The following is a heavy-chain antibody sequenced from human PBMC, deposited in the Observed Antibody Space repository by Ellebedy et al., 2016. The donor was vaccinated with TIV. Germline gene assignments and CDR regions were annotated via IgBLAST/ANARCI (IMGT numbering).Heavy chain of an antibody. V-gene: IGHV3-30-3*01. CDR3: ARQPYDSSRDAFDI. CDR1: GFTVSSNY. CDR2: ISTDGLSK. J-gene: IGHJ3*02. Sequence: GGSLRLXXATSGFTVSSNYMSWVRQAPGKGLEWVAAISTDGLSKYYADSEKGRFTISRDSSTDTVDLEMNSLRVEDTAVYYCARQPYDSSRDAFDIWGQGTMVTVSS. D-gene: IGHD3-22*01.